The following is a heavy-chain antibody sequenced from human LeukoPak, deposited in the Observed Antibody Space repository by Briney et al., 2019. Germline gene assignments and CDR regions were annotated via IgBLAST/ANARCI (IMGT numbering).Heavy chain of an antibody. V-gene: IGHV4-34*01. J-gene: IGHJ4*02. D-gene: IGHD3-22*01. CDR1: GGSFSGYH. CDR3: ASLDSSGYYYDYFDY. CDR2: INHSGST. Sequence: SETLSLTCAVYGGSFSGYHWSWIRQPPGKGLEWIGEINHSGSTNYNPSLKSRVTISVDTSKNQFSLKLSSVTAADTAVYYCASLDSSGYYYDYFDYWGQGTLVTVSS.